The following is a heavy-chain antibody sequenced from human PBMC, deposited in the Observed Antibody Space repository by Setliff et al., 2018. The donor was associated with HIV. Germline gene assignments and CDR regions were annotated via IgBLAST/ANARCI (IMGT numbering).Heavy chain of an antibody. CDR1: GGSITGHY. Sequence: SETLSLTCTVSGGSITGHYWSWIRQPPGKGLEWIGYIHYSGSSNYNPSLKSRVSISLDTSKKQFFLKLSSVTAADTAVYYCARGDSSSWIFDYWGQGTLVTVSS. CDR3: ARGDSSSWIFDY. J-gene: IGHJ4*02. CDR2: IHYSGSS. V-gene: IGHV4-59*11. D-gene: IGHD6-13*01.